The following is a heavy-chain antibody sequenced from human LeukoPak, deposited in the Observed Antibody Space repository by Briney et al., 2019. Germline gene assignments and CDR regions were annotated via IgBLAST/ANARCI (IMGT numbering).Heavy chain of an antibody. CDR1: GYTFTGYY. J-gene: IGHJ5*02. Sequence: ASVKVSCKASGYTFTGYYMHWVRQAPGQGLEWMGWINTNTGNPTYAQGFTGRFVFSLDTSVSTTYLQISSLKAEDTAMYYCAREDYYGSGNYYRGWFDPWGQGTLVTVSS. D-gene: IGHD3-10*01. V-gene: IGHV7-4-1*02. CDR3: AREDYYGSGNYYRGWFDP. CDR2: INTNTGNP.